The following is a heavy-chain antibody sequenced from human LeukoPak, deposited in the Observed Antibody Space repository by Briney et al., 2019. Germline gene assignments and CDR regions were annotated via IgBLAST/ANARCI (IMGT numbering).Heavy chain of an antibody. CDR1: GGSISSGSYY. CDR3: ATDYGGNSAIRF. D-gene: IGHD4-23*01. V-gene: IGHV4-61*02. CDR2: IYTSGST. Sequence: SQTLSLTCTVSGGSISSGSYYWSWVRQPAGKGLEWIGCIYTSGSTNYNPSLKSRVTISVDTSKNQFSLKLSSVTAADTAVYYCATDYGGNSAIRFWGQGTLVTVSS. J-gene: IGHJ4*02.